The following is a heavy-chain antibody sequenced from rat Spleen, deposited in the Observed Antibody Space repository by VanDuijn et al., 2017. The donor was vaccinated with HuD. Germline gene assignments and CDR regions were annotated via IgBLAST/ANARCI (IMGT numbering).Heavy chain of an antibody. J-gene: IGHJ3*01. D-gene: IGHD1-1*01. CDR2: ISNTRGTI. Sequence: EVQLVESGGGLVQPGRSLKPSCVASGFTFNNFWMSWLRPAPGKGLEWVASISNTRGTIYYLDSVKGRFTISRHNTQNTLYLQRNSLRSEDTATYYCTTVLQGHGFAYWGQGTLVTVSS. CDR3: TTVLQGHGFAY. V-gene: IGHV5-31*01. CDR1: GFTFNNFW.